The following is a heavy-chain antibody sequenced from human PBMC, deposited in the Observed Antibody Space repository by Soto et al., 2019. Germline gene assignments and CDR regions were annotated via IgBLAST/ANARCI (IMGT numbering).Heavy chain of an antibody. J-gene: IGHJ6*02. CDR2: IVVGSGNT. Sequence: QMQLVQTGPEVKKPGTSVKVSCKASGFTFTSSAVQWVRQARGQRLEWIGGIVVGSGNTNYAQKFQERVTITRDMSTSTAYMELSSLRSEDTAVYYCAADRIAAAGTNYYYGMDVWGQGTTVTVSS. V-gene: IGHV1-58*01. CDR3: AADRIAAAGTNYYYGMDV. D-gene: IGHD6-13*01. CDR1: GFTFTSSA.